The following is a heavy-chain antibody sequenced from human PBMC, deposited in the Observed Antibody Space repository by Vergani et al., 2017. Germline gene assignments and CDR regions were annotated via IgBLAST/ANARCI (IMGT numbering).Heavy chain of an antibody. Sequence: QVQLQESGPGLVTPSETLSLTCTVPGGPISSYYWSWIRQPPGKGLEWIGYIYYSGSTNYNPSLKSRVTISVDTSKNQFSLKLSSVTAADTAVYYCARVMYRDETSTGYRLEGMDIWGQGTTVTISS. CDR3: ARVMYRDETSTGYRLEGMDI. CDR2: IYYSGST. J-gene: IGHJ6*02. D-gene: IGHD3-9*01. V-gene: IGHV4-59*01. CDR1: GGPISSYY.